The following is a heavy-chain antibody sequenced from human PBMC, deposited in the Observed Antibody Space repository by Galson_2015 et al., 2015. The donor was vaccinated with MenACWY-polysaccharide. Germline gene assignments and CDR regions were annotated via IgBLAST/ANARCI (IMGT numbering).Heavy chain of an antibody. J-gene: IGHJ5*02. D-gene: IGHD6-19*01. CDR3: AGLMAGSPFGWFDP. V-gene: IGHV4-59*01. CDR1: GGSISSYR. CDR2: IYYTGTT. Sequence: ATLSLTCPVSGGSISSYRWTWIRQPPGKGLEWIGYIYYTGTTKYNPSLTSRVTISVDTSKKYFSLKLSSVTAADTAVYYCAGLMAGSPFGWFDPWGQGTLVTVSS.